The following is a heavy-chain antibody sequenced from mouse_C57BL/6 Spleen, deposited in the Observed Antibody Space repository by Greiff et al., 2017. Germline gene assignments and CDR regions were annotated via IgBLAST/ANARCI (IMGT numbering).Heavy chain of an antibody. CDR2: IDPENGDT. CDR1: GFNIKDDY. V-gene: IGHV14-4*01. Sequence: VHVKQSGAELVRPGASVKLSCTASGFNIKDDYMHWVKQRPEQGLEWIGWIDPENGDTEYAAKFQGKATITADTSSNTAYLQLSSLTSEDTAVYYCTQAGTPMEYWGQGTSVTVSS. CDR3: TQAGTPMEY. D-gene: IGHD4-1*01. J-gene: IGHJ4*01.